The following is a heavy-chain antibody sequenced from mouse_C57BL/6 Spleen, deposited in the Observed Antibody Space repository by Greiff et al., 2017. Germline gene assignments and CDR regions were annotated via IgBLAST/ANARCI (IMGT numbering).Heavy chain of an antibody. CDR3: ARERDGYFDY. D-gene: IGHD2-3*01. J-gene: IGHJ2*01. Sequence: EVTVEESEGGLVQPGSSMKLSCTASGFTFSDYYMAWVRQVPEKGLEWVANINYDGSSTYYLDSLKSRFIISRDNAKHILYLQMSSLKSEDTDTXDCARERDGYFDYWGQGTTLTVSS. CDR1: GFTFSDYY. V-gene: IGHV5-16*01. CDR2: INYDGSST.